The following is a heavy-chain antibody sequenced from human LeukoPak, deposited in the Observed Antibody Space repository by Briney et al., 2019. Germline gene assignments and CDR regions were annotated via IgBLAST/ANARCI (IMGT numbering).Heavy chain of an antibody. CDR2: MNPNSGNT. Sequence: ASVKVSCKASGYTFTSYDINWVRQATGQGLEWMGWMNPNSGNTGYAQKFQGRVTITRNTSISTAYMELSSLRSGDTAVYYCARAFRFIPTARGANPQKYYFDYSGQGTLVTVSS. J-gene: IGHJ4*02. CDR1: GYTFTSYD. CDR3: ARAFRFIPTARGANPQKYYFDY. V-gene: IGHV1-8*03. D-gene: IGHD3-16*01.